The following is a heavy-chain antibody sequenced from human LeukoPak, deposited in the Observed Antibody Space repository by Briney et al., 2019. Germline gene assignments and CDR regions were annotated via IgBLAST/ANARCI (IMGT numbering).Heavy chain of an antibody. V-gene: IGHV3-30-3*01. CDR3: ARAIVGATWDAFDI. J-gene: IGHJ3*02. CDR1: GFTFSSYA. Sequence: GGSLRLSCAASGFTFSSYAMHWVRQAPGKGLEWVAVISYDGSNKYYADSVKGRFTISRDNSKNTLYLQMNSLRAEDTAVYYCARAIVGATWDAFDIWGQGTMVTVSS. CDR2: ISYDGSNK. D-gene: IGHD1-26*01.